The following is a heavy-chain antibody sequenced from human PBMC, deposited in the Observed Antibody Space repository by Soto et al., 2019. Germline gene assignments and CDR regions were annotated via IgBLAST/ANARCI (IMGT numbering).Heavy chain of an antibody. Sequence: QVQLVQSGAGVKKPGSSVKVSCKASGGTFSSYAISWVRQAPGQGLEWMGGIIPIFGTADYAQKFQGRVTITAGESTSTAYTELSSLRSEDTAVYYCARHVPAAGYYYGMDVWGQGTTVTVSS. CDR1: GGTFSSYA. CDR3: ARHVPAAGYYYGMDV. V-gene: IGHV1-69*12. J-gene: IGHJ6*02. CDR2: IIPIFGTA. D-gene: IGHD2-2*01.